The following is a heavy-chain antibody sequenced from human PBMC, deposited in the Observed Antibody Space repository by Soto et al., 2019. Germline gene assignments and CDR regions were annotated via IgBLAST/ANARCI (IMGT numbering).Heavy chain of an antibody. V-gene: IGHV1-24*01. CDR3: ASTVLRSLEPLP. CDR2: FDPEDGET. D-gene: IGHD3-3*01. Sequence: ASVKVACKVSGYTLTELSMHWVRQAPGKGLEWMGGFDPEDGETIYAQKFQGRVTMTEDTSTDTAYMELSSLRSEDTAVYYCASTVLRSLEPLPWAQRTLLTVSS. J-gene: IGHJ5*02. CDR1: GYTLTELS.